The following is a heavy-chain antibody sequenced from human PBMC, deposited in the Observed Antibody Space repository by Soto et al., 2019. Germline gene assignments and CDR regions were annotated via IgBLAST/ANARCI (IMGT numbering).Heavy chain of an antibody. V-gene: IGHV3-30*18. CDR2: ISYDGSNK. J-gene: IGHJ4*02. CDR1: GFTFSSYG. Sequence: GGSLRLSCAASGFTFSSYGMHWVRQAPGKGLEWVAVISYDGSNKYYADSVKGRFTISRDNSKNTLYLQMNSLRAEDTAVYYCAKHPIQLWLLGVYFDYCGQGTLVTVSS. CDR3: AKHPIQLWLLGVYFDY. D-gene: IGHD5-18*01.